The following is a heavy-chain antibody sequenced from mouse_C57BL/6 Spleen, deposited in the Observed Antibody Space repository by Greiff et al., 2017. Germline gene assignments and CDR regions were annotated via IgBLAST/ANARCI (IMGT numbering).Heavy chain of an antibody. Sequence: ESGPGLVKPSQSLSLTCSVTGYSITSGYYWNWIRQFPGNKLEWMGYISYDGSNNYNPYLKNRISITLDTSKNQFFLKLNSGTTEDTATYYCARAGPYFDVWGTGTTVTVSS. CDR2: ISYDGSN. CDR1: GYSITSGYY. V-gene: IGHV3-6*01. CDR3: ARAGPYFDV. J-gene: IGHJ1*03.